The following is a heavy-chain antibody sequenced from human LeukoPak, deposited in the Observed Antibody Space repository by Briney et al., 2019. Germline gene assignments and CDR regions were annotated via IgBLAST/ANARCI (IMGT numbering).Heavy chain of an antibody. CDR3: ARDGASGYSSGWYPYYYYYYGMDV. D-gene: IGHD6-19*01. CDR2: IWYDGSNK. J-gene: IGHJ6*02. Sequence: PGGSLRLSCAASGFTFSSYGMHWVRQAPGKGLEWVAVIWYDGSNKYYADSVKGRFTISRDNSKNTLYLQMNSLRAEDTAVYYCARDGASGYSSGWYPYYYYYYGMDVWGQGTTVTVSS. CDR1: GFTFSSYG. V-gene: IGHV3-33*01.